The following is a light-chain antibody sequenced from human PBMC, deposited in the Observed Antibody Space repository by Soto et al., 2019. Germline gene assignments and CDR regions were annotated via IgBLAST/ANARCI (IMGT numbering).Light chain of an antibody. J-gene: IGKJ4*01. CDR2: DAS. CDR1: QSVSSNY. V-gene: IGKV3D-20*01. Sequence: EIVLTQSPATVSLSPLEIATLSLVASQSVSSNYLAEYQQKPGLAPRLLIYDASTRATGIPDRFSGSGSGTDFTLTISRLEPEDFAVYYCQQFSSYPLTFGGGTKVDIK. CDR3: QQFSSYPLT.